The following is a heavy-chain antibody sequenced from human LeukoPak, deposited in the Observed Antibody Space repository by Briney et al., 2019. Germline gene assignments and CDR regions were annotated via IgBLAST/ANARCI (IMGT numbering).Heavy chain of an antibody. V-gene: IGHV4-30-2*01. CDR1: GGSISSGGYS. Sequence: PSKTLSLTCAVSGGSISSGGYSWSWIRQPPGKGLEWIGYIYHSGSTYYNPSLKSRVTMSVDTSKNQFSLKLSSVTAADTAVYYCASGPPPYSSHFDYWGQGTLVTVSS. CDR2: IYHSGST. D-gene: IGHD6-13*01. J-gene: IGHJ4*02. CDR3: ASGPPPYSSHFDY.